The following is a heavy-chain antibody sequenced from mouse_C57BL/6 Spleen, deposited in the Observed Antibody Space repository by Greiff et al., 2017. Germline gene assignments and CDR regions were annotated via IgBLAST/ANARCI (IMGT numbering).Heavy chain of an antibody. D-gene: IGHD1-1*01. V-gene: IGHV1-22*01. Sequence: VQLQQSGPELVKPGASVKMSCKASGYTFTDYNMHWVKQSHGKSLEWIGYINPNNGGTSYNQKFKGKATLTVNKSSSTAYMELRSLTSEDSAVYYCANYYGSSYGYWYFDVWGTGTTVTVSS. CDR2: INPNNGGT. J-gene: IGHJ1*03. CDR3: ANYYGSSYGYWYFDV. CDR1: GYTFTDYN.